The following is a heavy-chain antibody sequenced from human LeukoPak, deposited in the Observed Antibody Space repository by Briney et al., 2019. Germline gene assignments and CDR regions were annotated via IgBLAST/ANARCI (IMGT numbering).Heavy chain of an antibody. J-gene: IGHJ4*02. V-gene: IGHV3-7*04. CDR2: ITPDGSEK. Sequence: GSLRLSCAASGFTFSRFWMGWVRQAPGKGLEWVANITPDGSEKNYGDSVRGRFTISRDNARNSLSLQMNSLRVEDTAVYYCARENYFDYWGQGTLVTVSS. CDR1: GFTFSRFW. CDR3: ARENYFDY.